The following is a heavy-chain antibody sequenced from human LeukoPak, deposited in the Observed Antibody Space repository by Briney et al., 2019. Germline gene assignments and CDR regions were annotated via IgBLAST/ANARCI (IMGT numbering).Heavy chain of an antibody. J-gene: IGHJ4*02. CDR1: GGSISSNSYY. Sequence: PSETLSLTCTVSGGSISSNSYYWSWIRQSPGKGLEWIGYIYHTGSTSYSPSLKSRVTISADTSQNQFSLKLSSVTAADTAVYYCASRKLGNDYWGQGTLVTVSS. D-gene: IGHD7-27*01. CDR3: ASRKLGNDY. CDR2: IYHTGST. V-gene: IGHV4-61*01.